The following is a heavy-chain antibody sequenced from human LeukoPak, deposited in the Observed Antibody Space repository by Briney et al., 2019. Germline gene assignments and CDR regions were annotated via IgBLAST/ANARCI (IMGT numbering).Heavy chain of an antibody. CDR3: ARGQGYCSSTSCPAFDY. V-gene: IGHV4-34*01. D-gene: IGHD2-2*01. Sequence: KSSETLSLTCAVYGESFSGYYWSWIRQPPGKGLEWIGEINHSGSTNYNPSLMSRVTISVDTSKNQFSLKLSSVTAADTAVYYCARGQGYCSSTSCPAFDYWGQGTLITVSS. CDR1: GESFSGYY. J-gene: IGHJ4*02. CDR2: INHSGST.